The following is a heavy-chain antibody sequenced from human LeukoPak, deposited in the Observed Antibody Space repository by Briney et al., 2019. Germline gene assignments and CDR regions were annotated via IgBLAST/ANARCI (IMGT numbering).Heavy chain of an antibody. Sequence: GGSLRLSCAASGCTFSTYSMNWVRQAPGKGLEWVSSVISTGTYVYYADSVKGRFTISRDNAKNSLYLQMNSLRAEDTAVYYCARGPGGASYYYYYYMDVWGKGTTVTVSS. CDR1: GCTFSTYS. J-gene: IGHJ6*03. V-gene: IGHV3-21*01. D-gene: IGHD4/OR15-4a*01. CDR2: VISTGTYV. CDR3: ARGPGGASYYYYYYMDV.